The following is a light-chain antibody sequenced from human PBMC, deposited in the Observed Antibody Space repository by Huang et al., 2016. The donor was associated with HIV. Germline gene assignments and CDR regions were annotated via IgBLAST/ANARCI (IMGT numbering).Light chain of an antibody. CDR3: QQYNNWPPGT. V-gene: IGKV3-15*01. Sequence: ETVVTQSPATLYVSPGERATLSCRASQSVNINLAWYQQKPGQAPRLLIFGAFTRATGISARFSGSGSGTDVTLTISSLQSEDFAIYYCQQYNNWPPGTFGQGTKLEIK. CDR2: GAF. J-gene: IGKJ2*01. CDR1: QSVNIN.